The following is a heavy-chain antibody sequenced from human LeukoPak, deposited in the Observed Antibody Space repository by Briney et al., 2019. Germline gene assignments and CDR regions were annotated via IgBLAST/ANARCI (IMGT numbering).Heavy chain of an antibody. CDR2: IRYDASNE. D-gene: IGHD3-3*01. CDR3: ARFDYWSGFYPLDH. CDR1: GFTFSLYG. V-gene: IGHV3-30*02. J-gene: IGHJ4*02. Sequence: PGGSLRLSCAASGFTFSLYGMQWVRQAPGKGLQWVAFIRYDASNEYYVDSVKGRFTISGDNSENTLYLQMNSLRTEDTAVYYCARFDYWSGFYPLDHWGQGTLVTVSS.